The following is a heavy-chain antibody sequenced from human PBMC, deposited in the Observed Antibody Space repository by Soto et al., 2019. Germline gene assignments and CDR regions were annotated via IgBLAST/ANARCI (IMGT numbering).Heavy chain of an antibody. CDR2: IDPSDSYT. CDR1: GYSFTSYW. V-gene: IGHV5-10-1*01. CDR3: ARPVDSSGWYYFDY. J-gene: IGHJ4*02. Sequence: PGESLKISCMGSGYSFTSYWISWVRQMSGKGLEWMGRIDPSDSYTNYSPSFQGHVTISADKSISTAYLQWSSLKASDTAMYYCARPVDSSGWYYFDYWGQGTLVTVSS. D-gene: IGHD6-19*01.